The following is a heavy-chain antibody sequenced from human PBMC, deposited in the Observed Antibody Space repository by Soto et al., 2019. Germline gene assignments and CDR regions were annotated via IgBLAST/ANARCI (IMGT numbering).Heavy chain of an antibody. CDR3: ARYSGSYWHYLDF. CDR1: WYSFARHW. V-gene: IGHV5-51*01. CDR2: IYPGDSDT. D-gene: IGHD1-26*01. J-gene: IGHJ4*02. Sequence: LGGSLQISCKGSWYSFARHWGARVRQMPEKGLEWIGTIYPGDSDTKYSSAFRGHVTISADTSVSTAYLQWRSLEATDSAIYYCARYSGSYWHYLDFWGQGTLVTVSS.